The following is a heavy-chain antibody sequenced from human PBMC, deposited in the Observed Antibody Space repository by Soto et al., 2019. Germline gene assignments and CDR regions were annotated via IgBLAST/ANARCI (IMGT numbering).Heavy chain of an antibody. Sequence: PSETLSLTCAVSGGSISSGGYSWSWIRQPPGKGLEWVSAISGSGGSTYYADSVKGRFTISRDNSKNTLYLQMNSLRAEDTAVYYCAKDLLYSSGWYDCDYWGQGTLVTVSS. CDR3: AKDLLYSSGWYDCDY. V-gene: IGHV3-23*01. D-gene: IGHD6-19*01. CDR1: GGSISSGGYS. CDR2: ISGSGGST. J-gene: IGHJ4*02.